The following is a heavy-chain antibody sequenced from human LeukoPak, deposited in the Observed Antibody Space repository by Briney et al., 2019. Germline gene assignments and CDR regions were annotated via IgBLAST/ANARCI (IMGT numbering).Heavy chain of an antibody. Sequence: GGSLRLSCAASGFTVTNNYMSWVRQAPGKGLEWVSVIYSGGSTYYADSVKGRFTISRDNSKNTLYLQMNSLRVEDTAVYYCARDVITKYYYDSHGDYWGQGTLVTVSS. CDR1: GFTVTNNY. CDR2: IYSGGST. D-gene: IGHD3-22*01. CDR3: ARDVITKYYYDSHGDY. J-gene: IGHJ4*02. V-gene: IGHV3-53*05.